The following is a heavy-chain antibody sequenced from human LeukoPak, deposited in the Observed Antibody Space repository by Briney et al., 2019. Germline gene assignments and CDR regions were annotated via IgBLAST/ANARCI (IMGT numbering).Heavy chain of an antibody. V-gene: IGHV3-33*01. CDR1: GFTFGSYG. CDR2: IWYDGSNK. Sequence: PGRSLRLSCAASGFTFGSYGMHWARQAPGKGLEWVALIWYDGSNKYYTDSVKGRLTISRDNSKNTLYLQMNSLRAEDTAIYYCAREGPRGNSQFDYWGQGTLVTVSS. J-gene: IGHJ4*02. CDR3: AREGPRGNSQFDY. D-gene: IGHD2/OR15-2a*01.